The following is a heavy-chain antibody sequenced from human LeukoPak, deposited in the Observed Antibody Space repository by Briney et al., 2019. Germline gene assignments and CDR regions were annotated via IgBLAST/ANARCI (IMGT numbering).Heavy chain of an antibody. V-gene: IGHV1-2*02. J-gene: IGHJ4*02. CDR3: ARIVGATTWGRFDY. CDR2: INPNSGGT. Sequence: GASVKVSCKASGYTFTNYYIHWVRQAPGQGLEWMGWINPNSGGTNYAQKFQGRVTMTRDTSISTAYMELSRLRSDDTAVYYCARIVGATTWGRFDYWGQGTLVTVSS. CDR1: GYTFTNYY. D-gene: IGHD1-26*01.